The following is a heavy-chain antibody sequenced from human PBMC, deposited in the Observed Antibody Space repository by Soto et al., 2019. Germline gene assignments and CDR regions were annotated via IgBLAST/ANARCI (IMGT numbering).Heavy chain of an antibody. J-gene: IGHJ6*02. CDR3: ARHKNDWVAYYYYGMDV. V-gene: IGHV5-51*01. Sequence: PGESLKISCKGSGYSFTSYWIGWVRQMPGKGLEWMGIIYPGDSDTRYSPSFQGQVTISADKSISTAYLQWSSLKASDTAMYYCARHKNDWVAYYYYGMDVWGQGTSVTVSS. D-gene: IGHD2-21*01. CDR2: IYPGDSDT. CDR1: GYSFTSYW.